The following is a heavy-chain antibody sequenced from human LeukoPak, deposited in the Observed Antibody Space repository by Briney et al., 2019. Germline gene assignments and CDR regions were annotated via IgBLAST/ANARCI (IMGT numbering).Heavy chain of an antibody. CDR1: GGTFSSYA. J-gene: IGHJ4*02. CDR3: ARDWPYYDFWSGYYSCVY. CDR2: IIPIFGTA. Sequence: GASVKVSCKASGGTFSSYAISWVQQAPGQGLEWMGGIIPIFGTANYAQKFQGRVTITADESTSTAYMELSSLRSEDTAVYYCARDWPYYDFWSGYYSCVYWGQGTLVTVSS. V-gene: IGHV1-69*13. D-gene: IGHD3-3*01.